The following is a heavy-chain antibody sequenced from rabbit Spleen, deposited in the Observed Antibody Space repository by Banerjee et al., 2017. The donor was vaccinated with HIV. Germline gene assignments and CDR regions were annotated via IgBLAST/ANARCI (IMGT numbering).Heavy chain of an antibody. CDR2: IDTNDGDT. D-gene: IGHD1-1*01. CDR1: GFSFSSNW. Sequence: LEESGGGLVKPGGTLTLTCTVSGFSFSSNWICWVRQAPGKGLEWIACIDTNDGDTDYANWPKGRFTISKTSSTTVTLQMTSLTAADTATYFCVREVYHILGLWGQGTLVTVS. V-gene: IGHV1S45*01. J-gene: IGHJ4*01. CDR3: VREVYHILGL.